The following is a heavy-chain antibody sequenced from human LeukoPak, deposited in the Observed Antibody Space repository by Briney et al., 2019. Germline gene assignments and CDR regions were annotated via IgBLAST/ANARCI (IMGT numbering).Heavy chain of an antibody. D-gene: IGHD2-21*02. J-gene: IGHJ4*02. CDR1: GGSISSGSYY. Sequence: SETLSLTCTVSGGSISSGSYYWSWIRQPAGKGLEWIGRIYTSGSTNYNPSLKSRVTISVDTSKNQFSLKLSSVTAAETAVYYCARAYCGGDCSVDYWGQGTLVTVSS. CDR2: IYTSGST. CDR3: ARAYCGGDCSVDY. V-gene: IGHV4-61*02.